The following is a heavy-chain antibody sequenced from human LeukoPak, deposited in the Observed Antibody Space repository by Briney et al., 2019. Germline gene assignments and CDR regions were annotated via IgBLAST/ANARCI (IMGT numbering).Heavy chain of an antibody. CDR2: INANSGGT. D-gene: IGHD3-22*01. CDR1: GYTFTSYY. CDR3: ARALYYDSSGYYSSSYYYFQH. V-gene: IGHV1-2*02. Sequence: ASVKVSCKASGYTFTSYYLHWVRQAPGQGPEWMGWINANSGGTNYAQKFQGRVTMTRDTSISTAYMELSRLKSDDTAEYYCARALYYDSSGYYSSSYYYFQHWGQGTLVTVPT. J-gene: IGHJ1*01.